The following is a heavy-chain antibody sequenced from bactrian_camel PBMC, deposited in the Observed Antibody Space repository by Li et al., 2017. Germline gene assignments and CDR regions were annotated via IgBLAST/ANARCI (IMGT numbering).Heavy chain of an antibody. CDR1: GYSTGGSYC. Sequence: DVQLVESGGGSVQAGGSLRLTCKASGYSTGGSYCMAWLRQGTGKRREMVAGLYTGSGHTVYADSVKGRFTISQDNAKNTVYLQMNSLKPEDTAMYYCAARGPYCYTKLSVRDFTYWGQGTQVTVS. CDR2: LYTGSGHT. D-gene: IGHD2*01. J-gene: IGHJ6*01. V-gene: IGHV3S31*01. CDR3: AARGPYCYTKLSVRDFTY.